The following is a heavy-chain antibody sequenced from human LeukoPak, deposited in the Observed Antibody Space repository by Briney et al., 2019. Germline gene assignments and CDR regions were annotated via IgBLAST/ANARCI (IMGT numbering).Heavy chain of an antibody. CDR2: ISAYNGNT. CDR1: GYTFTSYG. Sequence: ASVKVSCKASGYTFTSYGISWVRQAPGQGLEWMGWISAYNGNTNYAQKFQGRVTMTRDTSTSTVYMELSSLRSEDTAVYYCVRVRVGGGSYHFDYWGQGTLVTVSS. V-gene: IGHV1-18*01. D-gene: IGHD1-26*01. J-gene: IGHJ4*02. CDR3: VRVRVGGGSYHFDY.